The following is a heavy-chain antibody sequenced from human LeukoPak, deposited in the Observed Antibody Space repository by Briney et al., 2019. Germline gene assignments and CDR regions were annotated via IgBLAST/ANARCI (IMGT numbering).Heavy chain of an antibody. CDR1: GYTFTTYD. CDR2: MNSNSGNT. Sequence: ASVKVSCKASGYTFTTYDINWVRQATGQGLEWMGWMNSNSGNTGYGQKFQGRVTLTRNTFISTAYMELSSPRPEDTAVYYCARHDGGMYYDFWSGYWYFDYWGQGTLVTVSS. J-gene: IGHJ4*02. V-gene: IGHV1-8*01. CDR3: ARHDGGMYYDFWSGYWYFDY. D-gene: IGHD3-3*01.